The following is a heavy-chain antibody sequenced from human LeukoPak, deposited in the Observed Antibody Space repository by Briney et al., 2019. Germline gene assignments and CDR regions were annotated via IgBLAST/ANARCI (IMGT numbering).Heavy chain of an antibody. V-gene: IGHV4-34*01. J-gene: IGHJ4*02. CDR2: INDRGNS. CDR3: ARKAEEPTSNYFDY. D-gene: IGHD1-14*01. Sequence: SETLSLTCAVYGGSFSGNYWIWIRQPPGKGLEWIGEINDRGNSNYNPSLKSRVTMSVDTSKKQISLKMSSVTAADTATYYCARKAEEPTSNYFDYWGPGTLVTVSS. CDR1: GGSFSGNY.